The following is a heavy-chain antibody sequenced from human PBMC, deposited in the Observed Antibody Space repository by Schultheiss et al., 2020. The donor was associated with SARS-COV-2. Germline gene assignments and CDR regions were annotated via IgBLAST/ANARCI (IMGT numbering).Heavy chain of an antibody. CDR2: INSDGSST. CDR1: GFTFSSYG. J-gene: IGHJ6*02. D-gene: IGHD6-13*01. CDR3: ARDISSSWEDDYYGMDV. V-gene: IGHV3-74*01. Sequence: GGSLRLSCAASGFTFSSYGMHWVRQAPGKGLEWVSRINSDGSSTSYADSVKGRFTISRDNAKNTLYLQMNSLRAEDTAVYYCARDISSSWEDDYYGMDVWGQGTTVTVSS.